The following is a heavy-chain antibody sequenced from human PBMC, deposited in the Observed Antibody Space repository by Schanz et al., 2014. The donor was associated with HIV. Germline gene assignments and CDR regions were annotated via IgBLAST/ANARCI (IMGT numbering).Heavy chain of an antibody. Sequence: QVQLVESGGALVNPGRSLRLSCAASGFTFNTFYMSWIRQASGKGLEWISYISSGGSTKYYADSVKGRFTISRDNAKNSLYLQMNSLTPEDTAVYYCARDKKSGNNDGGFDPWGQGTLVTVSS. V-gene: IGHV3-11*01. CDR1: GFTFNTFY. CDR2: ISSGGSTK. J-gene: IGHJ5*02. D-gene: IGHD1-26*01. CDR3: ARDKKSGNNDGGFDP.